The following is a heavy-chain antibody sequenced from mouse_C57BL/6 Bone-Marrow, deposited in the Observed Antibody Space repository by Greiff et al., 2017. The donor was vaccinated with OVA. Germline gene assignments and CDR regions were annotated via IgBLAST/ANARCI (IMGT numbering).Heavy chain of an antibody. V-gene: IGHV1-81*01. CDR2: IYPRSGNT. CDR1: GYTFTSYG. Sequence: VMLVESGAELARPGASVKLSCKASGYTFTSYGISWVKQRTGQGLEWIGEIYPRSGNTYYNEKFKGKATLTADKSSSTAYMELRSLTSEDSAVYFCARGDYGSSYVDYAMDYWGQGTSVTVSS. CDR3: ARGDYGSSYVDYAMDY. J-gene: IGHJ4*01. D-gene: IGHD1-1*01.